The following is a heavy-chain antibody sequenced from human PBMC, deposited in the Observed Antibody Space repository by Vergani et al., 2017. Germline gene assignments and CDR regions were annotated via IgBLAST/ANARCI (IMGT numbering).Heavy chain of an antibody. Sequence: EVQLLESGGGLVQLGGSLRLSCAPLGFTFISYTMSWVRKAPGKGLGWVSAISGSGGSTYTAHSLKGGFTISRENSKNTLYLQMNSLRAEDTAVYYCAKGSKGSSWYTPNDYWGQGSLVTVSS. CDR2: ISGSGGST. D-gene: IGHD6-13*01. CDR1: GFTFISYT. J-gene: IGHJ4*02. V-gene: IGHV3-23*01. CDR3: AKGSKGSSWYTPNDY.